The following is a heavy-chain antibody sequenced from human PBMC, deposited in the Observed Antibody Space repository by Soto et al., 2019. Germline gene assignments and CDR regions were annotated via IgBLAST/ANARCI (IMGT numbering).Heavy chain of an antibody. CDR2: INHSGST. Sequence: SETLSLTCAVYGGSFSGYYWSWIRQPPGKGLEWIGEINHSGSTNYNPSLKSRVTISVDTSKNQFSLKLSSVTAADTAVYYCARRRGVVVPAAILGYYGMDVWGQGTTVTVYS. CDR3: ARRRGVVVPAAILGYYGMDV. D-gene: IGHD2-2*02. J-gene: IGHJ6*02. CDR1: GGSFSGYY. V-gene: IGHV4-34*01.